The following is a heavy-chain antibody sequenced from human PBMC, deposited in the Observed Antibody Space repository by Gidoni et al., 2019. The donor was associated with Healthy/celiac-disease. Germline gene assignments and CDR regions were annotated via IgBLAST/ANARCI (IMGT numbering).Heavy chain of an antibody. Sequence: QLQLQESGPGLVTPSETLSLTCPVSAGSIISSSDYWGWIRQPPGKGLEWIGSIYYSGSTYYNPSLKSRVTISVDTSKNQFSLKLSSVNAADTAVYYCARDQKIVVVNYYGMDVWGQGTTVTVSS. CDR2: IYYSGST. CDR1: AGSIISSSDY. D-gene: IGHD3-22*01. V-gene: IGHV4-39*07. CDR3: ARDQKIVVVNYYGMDV. J-gene: IGHJ6*02.